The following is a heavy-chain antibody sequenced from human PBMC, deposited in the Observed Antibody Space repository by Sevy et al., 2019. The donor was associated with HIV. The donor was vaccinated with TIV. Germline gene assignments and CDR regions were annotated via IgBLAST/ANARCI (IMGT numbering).Heavy chain of an antibody. CDR2: ISGSGGST. V-gene: IGHV3-23*01. CDR3: AKIPIVVVPAATGSYLDY. Sequence: GGSLRLSCAASGFTFSSYAMSWVRQAPGKGLEWASAISGSGGSTYYADSVKGRFTISRDNSKNTLYLQMNSLRAEDTAVYYCAKIPIVVVPAATGSYLDYWGQGTLVTVSS. D-gene: IGHD2-2*01. J-gene: IGHJ4*02. CDR1: GFTFSSYA.